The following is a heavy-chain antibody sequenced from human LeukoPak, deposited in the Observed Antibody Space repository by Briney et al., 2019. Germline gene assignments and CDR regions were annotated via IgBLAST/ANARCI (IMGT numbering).Heavy chain of an antibody. CDR2: INHSGST. Sequence: PSETLSLTCAVYGGSFSGFYWSWIRQPPGTGLEWIGEINHSGSTNYNPSLKSRVTISVDTSKNQFSLKLSSVTAADTAVYYCTRVVAAGGTGPLPPRDHGMDVWGQGTTVTVPS. CDR3: TRVVAAGGTGPLPPRDHGMDV. CDR1: GGSFSGFY. D-gene: IGHD6-13*01. J-gene: IGHJ6*02. V-gene: IGHV4-34*01.